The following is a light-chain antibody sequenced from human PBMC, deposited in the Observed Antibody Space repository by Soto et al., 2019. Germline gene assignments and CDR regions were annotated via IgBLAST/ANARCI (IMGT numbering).Light chain of an antibody. Sequence: TKYPRTMSWSPGDRDTLSCRGSQSVWRSYLGSYQQNPGHAPRFLVCVASIRAACVPDRFSGSGSRTVFALAISRLESEDFAVYFCHRYETFGQAAKL. CDR2: VAS. J-gene: IGKJ1*01. CDR1: QSVWRSY. CDR3: HRYET. V-gene: IGKV3-20*01.